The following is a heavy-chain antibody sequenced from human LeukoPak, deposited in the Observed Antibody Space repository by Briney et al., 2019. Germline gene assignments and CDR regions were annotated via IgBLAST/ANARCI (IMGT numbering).Heavy chain of an antibody. CDR1: GFTFSRYG. Sequence: GGSLRLSCTASGFTFSRYGMHWVRQAPGKGMEWLGVIWYDGSNKYYEESVKGRLTISRDNSKNTLFLKMNNLRVEDTGVYFCAREDDAFDIWGQGTMVTVSS. J-gene: IGHJ3*02. V-gene: IGHV3-33*01. CDR3: AREDDAFDI. D-gene: IGHD1-1*01. CDR2: IWYDGSNK.